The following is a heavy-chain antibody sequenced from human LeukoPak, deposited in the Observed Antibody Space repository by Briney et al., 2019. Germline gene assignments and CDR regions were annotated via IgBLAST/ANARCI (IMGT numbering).Heavy chain of an antibody. J-gene: IGHJ4*02. CDR2: INPNSGGT. CDR1: GYTFTGYY. D-gene: IGHD3-22*01. V-gene: IGHV1-2*02. CDR3: ARDHYYDSSGYSRY. Sequence: EASVKVSCKASGYTFTGYYMHWVRQAPGQGLEWMGWINPNSGGTNYAQKFQGRVTMTRDTSISTAYMELSRLRSDDTAAYYCARDHYYDSSGYSRYWGQGTLVTVSS.